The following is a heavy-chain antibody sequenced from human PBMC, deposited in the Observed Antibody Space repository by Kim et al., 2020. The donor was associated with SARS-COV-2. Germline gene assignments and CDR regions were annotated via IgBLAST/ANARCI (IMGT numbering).Heavy chain of an antibody. Sequence: GGSLRLSCAASGFTFDDYAMHWVRQAPGKGLEWVSGISWNSGSIGYADSVKGRFTISRDNAKNSLYLQMNSLRAEDTALYYCATATFGGVIGRSYYYGMDVWGQGTTVTVSS. D-gene: IGHD3-16*02. CDR2: ISWNSGSI. J-gene: IGHJ6*02. CDR3: ATATFGGVIGRSYYYGMDV. CDR1: GFTFDDYA. V-gene: IGHV3-9*01.